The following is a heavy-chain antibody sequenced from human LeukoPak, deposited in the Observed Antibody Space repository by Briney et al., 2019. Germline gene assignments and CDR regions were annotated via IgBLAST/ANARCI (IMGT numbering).Heavy chain of an antibody. CDR1: GYTFTSYA. V-gene: IGHV1-3*01. J-gene: IGHJ4*02. Sequence: ASVKVSCKASGYTFTSYAMHWVRQAPGQRLEWMGWINAGNGNTKYSQKFQGRVTITRDTSASTAYMELSSLRSEDTAVYYCARDLGGSIAVAGTDYWGQGTLVTVSS. CDR2: INAGNGNT. D-gene: IGHD6-19*01. CDR3: ARDLGGSIAVAGTDY.